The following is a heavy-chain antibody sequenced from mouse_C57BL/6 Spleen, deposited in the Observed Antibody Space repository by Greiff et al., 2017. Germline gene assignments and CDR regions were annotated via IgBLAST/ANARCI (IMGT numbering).Heavy chain of an antibody. CDR1: GFTFTTYP. CDR3: LRAIFCESCAWFAY. V-gene: IGHV10-3*01. J-gene: IGHJ3*01. CDR2: ISRKSSEYAT. Sequence: DVKLVESGGGLVQPKGSLKLSCAASGFTFTTYPMHWVRQAPGKGLEWVARISRKSSEYATDYTDSVKDKFTVSRDDSQSMLYLQMNNLMTADTDRSDCLRAIFCESCAWFAYWGQGTPVTVS.